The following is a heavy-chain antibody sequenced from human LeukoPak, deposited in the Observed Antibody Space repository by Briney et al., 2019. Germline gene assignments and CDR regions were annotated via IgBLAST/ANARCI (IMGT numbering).Heavy chain of an antibody. J-gene: IGHJ5*02. V-gene: IGHV1-8*01. D-gene: IGHD3-10*01. CDR3: ARGVHYYGSGRPEENWFDP. CDR1: GYTFTSYD. CDR2: MNPNSGNT. Sequence: ASVKVSCKASGYTFTSYDINWVRQATGQGLEWMGWMNPNSGNTGYAQKFQGRVTMTRNTSISTAYMELSSLRSEDTAVYYCARGVHYYGSGRPEENWFDPWGQGTLVTVSS.